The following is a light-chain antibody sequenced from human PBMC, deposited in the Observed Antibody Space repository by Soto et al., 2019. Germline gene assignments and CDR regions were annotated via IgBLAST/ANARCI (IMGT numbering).Light chain of an antibody. Sequence: EIVLTQSPGTLSLSPGERATFSCRASQSVSSTYLAWYQQKPGQAPRLLIYGASSRATGIPDRFSGSGSGTDFSLTISRLEAEDFAVYYCQQYGGSPQYTFGQGTKLEIK. V-gene: IGKV3-20*01. CDR3: QQYGGSPQYT. CDR1: QSVSSTY. CDR2: GAS. J-gene: IGKJ2*01.